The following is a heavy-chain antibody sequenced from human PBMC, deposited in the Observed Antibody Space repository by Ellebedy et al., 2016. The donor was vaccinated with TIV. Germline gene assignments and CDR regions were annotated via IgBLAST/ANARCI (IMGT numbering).Heavy chain of an antibody. CDR3: AKDISGWFGYYFDY. Sequence: SLKISCAASGFTFDDYAMHWVRQAPGKGLEWVSGISWNSGSIGYADSVKGRFTISRDNAKNSLYLQMNSLRAEDTALYYCAKDISGWFGYYFDYWGQGTLVTVSS. J-gene: IGHJ4*02. V-gene: IGHV3-9*01. CDR1: GFTFDDYA. D-gene: IGHD6-19*01. CDR2: ISWNSGSI.